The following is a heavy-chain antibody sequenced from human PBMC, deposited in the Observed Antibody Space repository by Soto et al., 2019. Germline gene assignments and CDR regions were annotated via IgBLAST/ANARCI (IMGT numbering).Heavy chain of an antibody. Sequence: GGSLRLSCAASGLTFSNHAMTWVRQAPGKGLEWVSTIDNAGVGTHYSDSVRGRFTISRDNSRNRLYLQMHSLRVEDTALYYCVSWVSANSDYWGRGTQVTVSS. CDR1: GLTFSNHA. V-gene: IGHV3-23*01. CDR2: IDNAGVGT. D-gene: IGHD2-8*01. J-gene: IGHJ4*02. CDR3: VSWVSANSDY.